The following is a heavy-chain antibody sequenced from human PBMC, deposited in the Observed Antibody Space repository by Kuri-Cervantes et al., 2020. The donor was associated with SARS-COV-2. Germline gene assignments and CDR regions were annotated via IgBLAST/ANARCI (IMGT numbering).Heavy chain of an antibody. CDR1: GYTFTSYG. Sequence: SVKVSCKASGYTFTSYGISWVRQAPGQGLEWMGGIIPILGTANYAQKFQGRVTITADESTSAAYMELSSLRSEDTAVYYCAIGLEWLRTENYYYYYMDVWGKGTMVTVSS. CDR2: IIPILGTA. D-gene: IGHD3-3*01. CDR3: AIGLEWLRTENYYYYYMDV. V-gene: IGHV1-69*13. J-gene: IGHJ6*03.